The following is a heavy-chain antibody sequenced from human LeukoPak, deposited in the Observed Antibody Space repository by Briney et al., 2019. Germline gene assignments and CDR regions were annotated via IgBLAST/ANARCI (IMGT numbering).Heavy chain of an antibody. J-gene: IGHJ5*02. D-gene: IGHD3-3*01. CDR1: GYTFTSYD. Sequence: ASVKVSCKASGYTFTSYDINWVRQATGQGLEWMGWMNPNSGNTGYAQKFQGRVTMTRNTSISIAYMELSSLRSEDTAVYYCAGGVYDFWSGYGTHNWFDPWGQGTLVTVSS. CDR2: MNPNSGNT. CDR3: AGGVYDFWSGYGTHNWFDP. V-gene: IGHV1-8*01.